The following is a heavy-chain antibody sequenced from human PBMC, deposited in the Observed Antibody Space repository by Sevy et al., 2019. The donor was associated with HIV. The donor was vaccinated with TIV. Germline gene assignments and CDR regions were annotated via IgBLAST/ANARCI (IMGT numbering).Heavy chain of an antibody. J-gene: IGHJ4*02. V-gene: IGHV1-24*01. CDR2: FDPEDGET. Sequence: ASVKVSCKVSGYTLTELSMHWVRQAPGKGLEWMGGFDPEDGETIYAQKFQDRVTMTEDTSTDTAYMELSSLRSEDTAVYYCATPYDSSGYVFDYWGQGTLVTVSS. CDR3: ATPYDSSGYVFDY. CDR1: GYTLTELS. D-gene: IGHD3-22*01.